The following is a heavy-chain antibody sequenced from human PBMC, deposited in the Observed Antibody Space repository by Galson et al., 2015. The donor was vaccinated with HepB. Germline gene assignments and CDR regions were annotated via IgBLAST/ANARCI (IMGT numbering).Heavy chain of an antibody. CDR2: IYPGDSDT. CDR3: ARHPYCSGGSCYSRKGAYGMDV. J-gene: IGHJ6*02. CDR1: GSSFTSYW. Sequence: QSGAEVKKPGESLKISCKGSGSSFTSYWIGWVRQMPGKGLEWMGIIYPGDSDTRYSPSFQGQVTISADKSISTAYLQWSSLKASDTAMYYCARHPYCSGGSCYSRKGAYGMDVWGQGTTVTVSS. D-gene: IGHD2-15*01. V-gene: IGHV5-51*01.